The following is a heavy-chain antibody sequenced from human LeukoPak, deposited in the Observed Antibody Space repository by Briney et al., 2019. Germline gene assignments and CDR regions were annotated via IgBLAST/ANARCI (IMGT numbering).Heavy chain of an antibody. CDR3: ARDPVEWELLLDY. CDR2: MNIDGSEK. Sequence: PGGSLRLSCAASGFIFTYAWMSWVRQAPGKRLEWVANMNIDGSEKYYADSVKGRFSISRDNARNSVYLQMASLRVEDTAVYYCARDPVEWELLLDYWGQGTLVTVSS. J-gene: IGHJ4*02. D-gene: IGHD1-26*01. V-gene: IGHV3-7*01. CDR1: GFIFTYAW.